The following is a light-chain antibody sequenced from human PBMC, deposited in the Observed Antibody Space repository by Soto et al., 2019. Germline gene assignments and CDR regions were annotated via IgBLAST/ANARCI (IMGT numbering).Light chain of an antibody. V-gene: IGKV3-15*01. Sequence: EIVMTQSPATLSVSPGEGATLSCRASQSISSSFLAWYQQRPGQSPRLLIYGASTRATGIPARFSGSGSGTEFTLTISSLQSEDYAVYYCHQYNNWPPWTFGQGTKVDIK. CDR2: GAS. CDR1: QSISSS. J-gene: IGKJ1*01. CDR3: HQYNNWPPWT.